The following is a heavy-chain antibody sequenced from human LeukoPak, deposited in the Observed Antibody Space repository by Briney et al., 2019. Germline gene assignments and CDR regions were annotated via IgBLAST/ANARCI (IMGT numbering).Heavy chain of an antibody. D-gene: IGHD3-3*01. CDR1: GFTFSSYG. Sequence: PGGSLRLSCAASGFTFSSYGMHWVRQAPGKGLEWVAFIRYDGSNKYYADSVRGRFTISRDNSKNTLYLQMNSLRAEDTAVYYCAKDLPRYYDFWSGFDYWGPGTLVTVSS. J-gene: IGHJ4*01. CDR3: AKDLPRYYDFWSGFDY. V-gene: IGHV3-30*02. CDR2: IRYDGSNK.